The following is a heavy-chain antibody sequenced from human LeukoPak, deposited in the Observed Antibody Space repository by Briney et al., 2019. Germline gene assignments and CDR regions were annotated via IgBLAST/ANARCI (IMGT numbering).Heavy chain of an antibody. CDR3: ARGRYAIPIWWELPRGYFDY. CDR2: INHSGST. CDR1: GGSFSGYY. J-gene: IGHJ4*02. V-gene: IGHV4-34*01. D-gene: IGHD1-26*01. Sequence: PSETLSLTCAVYGGSFSGYYWSWIRQPPGKGLEWIGEINHSGSTNYNPSLESRVTISVDTSKNQFSLKLSSVTAADTAVYYCARGRYAIPIWWELPRGYFDYWGQGTLVTVSS.